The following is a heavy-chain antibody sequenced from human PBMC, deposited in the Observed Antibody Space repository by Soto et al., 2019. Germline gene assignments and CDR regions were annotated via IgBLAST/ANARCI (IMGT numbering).Heavy chain of an antibody. Sequence: PSETLSLTCAVSGVSISSGNWWTWVRQSLRKGLEYIGEIFHDGTANYYSSFGRRVAMSVDKSKNQFSLRLTSVTAADTAIYYCARLVYDTRLNYLYFDFWGQGALVTVSS. CDR2: IFHDGTA. CDR1: GVSISSGNW. D-gene: IGHD3-16*01. V-gene: IGHV4-4*02. J-gene: IGHJ4*02. CDR3: ARLVYDTRLNYLYFDF.